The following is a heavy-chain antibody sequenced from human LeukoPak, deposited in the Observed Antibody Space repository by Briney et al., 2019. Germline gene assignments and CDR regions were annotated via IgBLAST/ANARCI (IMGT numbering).Heavy chain of an antibody. V-gene: IGHV3-30-3*01. J-gene: IGHJ4*02. CDR1: GFTFSSYA. CDR2: ISYDGSNK. Sequence: PGRSLRLSCAASGFTFSSYAMHWVRQAPGKGLEWVAVISYDGSNKYYADSVKGRFTISRDNSKNTLYLQMNSLRAEDTAVYYCARDHQVSYFDYWGQGTLVTVSS. CDR3: ARDHQVSYFDY. D-gene: IGHD6-6*01.